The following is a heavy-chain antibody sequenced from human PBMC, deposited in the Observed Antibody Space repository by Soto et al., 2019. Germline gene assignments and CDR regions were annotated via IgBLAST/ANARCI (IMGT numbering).Heavy chain of an antibody. V-gene: IGHV1-2*04. J-gene: IGHJ3*02. D-gene: IGHD3-22*01. CDR2: INPNSGGT. CDR1: GYTFTDYY. CDR3: ARGTNYYDSSGTPGDDAFDI. Sequence: GASVKVSCKASGYTFTDYYMHWVRQAPGQGLEWMGWINPNSGGTNYAQKFQGWVTMTRDTSISTAYMELSRLRSDDTAVYYCARGTNYYDSSGTPGDDAFDIWGQGTMVTVSS.